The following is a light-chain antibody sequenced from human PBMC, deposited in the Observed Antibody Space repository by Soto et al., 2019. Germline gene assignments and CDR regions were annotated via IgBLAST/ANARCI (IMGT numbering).Light chain of an antibody. Sequence: SPSTLSASVGDRVTITCRASQSISVWLAWYQQKPGKAPKLLIYKASTLKSGVPSRFSGSGSGTEFTLTISSLQPDDFATYYCQHYNSYSEAFGQGTKVDIK. J-gene: IGKJ1*01. CDR1: QSISVW. CDR2: KAS. V-gene: IGKV1-5*03. CDR3: QHYNSYSEA.